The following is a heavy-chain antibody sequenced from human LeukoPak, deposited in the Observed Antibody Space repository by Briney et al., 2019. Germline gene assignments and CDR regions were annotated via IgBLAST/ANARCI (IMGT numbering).Heavy chain of an antibody. CDR2: FYYSGST. CDR1: GDSISSYY. CDR3: ARVLNPWFGEFAFDY. J-gene: IGHJ4*02. D-gene: IGHD3-10*01. V-gene: IGHV4-59*01. Sequence: PSETLSLTCTVSGDSISSYYWSWIRQPPGKRLEWIGYFYYSGSTNYNPSLKSRLTISLDTSKNQFSLKLSSVTAADTAVYYCARVLNPWFGEFAFDYWGQGALVIVSS.